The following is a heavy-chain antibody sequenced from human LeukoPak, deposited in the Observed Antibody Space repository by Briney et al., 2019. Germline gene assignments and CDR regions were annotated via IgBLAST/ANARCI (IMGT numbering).Heavy chain of an antibody. CDR3: ARMVGYPLAAAGTEGLIDY. J-gene: IGHJ4*02. D-gene: IGHD6-13*01. CDR2: TYTSGST. Sequence: PSETLSLTCTVSGGSISSGSYYWSWIRQPAGKGLEWIGRTYTSGSTNYNPSLKSRVTISVDTSKNQFSLKLSSVTAADTAVYYCARMVGYPLAAAGTEGLIDYWGQGTLVTVSS. CDR1: GGSISSGSYY. V-gene: IGHV4-61*02.